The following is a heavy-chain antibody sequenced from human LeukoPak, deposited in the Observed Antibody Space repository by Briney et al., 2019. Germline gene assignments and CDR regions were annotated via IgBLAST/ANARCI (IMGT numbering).Heavy chain of an antibody. J-gene: IGHJ4*02. CDR3: ARVGYGGNAKGY. CDR2: IKEDGSKR. D-gene: IGHD4-23*01. V-gene: IGHV3-7*04. Sequence: SGGSLRLSCAASGFTFSRYWMSWVRQAPGKGLEWVANIKEDGSKRYYVDSVRGRFSTTRDNAKNSLYLQMNSLRAEDTAVYYCARVGYGGNAKGYWGQGTLVTVSS. CDR1: GFTFSRYW.